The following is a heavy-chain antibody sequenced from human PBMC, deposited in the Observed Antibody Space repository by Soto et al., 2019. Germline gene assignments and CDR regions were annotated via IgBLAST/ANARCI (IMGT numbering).Heavy chain of an antibody. J-gene: IGHJ6*03. V-gene: IGHV4-34*01. CDR3: ARAGAMVRGVIHDYYYLDV. CDR1: GGSFSGYY. CDR2: INHSGST. D-gene: IGHD3-10*01. Sequence: SETLSLTCAVDGGSFSGYYWSWIRQPPGKGLEWIGEINHSGSTNYNPSLKSRVTISVDTSKNQFSLKLSSVTAADTAVYYCARAGAMVRGVIHDYYYLDVWGKGTTVTVSS.